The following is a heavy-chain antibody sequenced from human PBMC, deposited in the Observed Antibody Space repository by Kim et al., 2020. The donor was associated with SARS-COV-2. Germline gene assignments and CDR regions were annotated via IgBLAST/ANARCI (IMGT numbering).Heavy chain of an antibody. V-gene: IGHV4-31*03. CDR2: IYYSGST. D-gene: IGHD3-10*01. J-gene: IGHJ3*02. CDR1: GGSISSGGYY. CDR3: ARDQASGSGSYGDAFDI. Sequence: SETLSLTCTVSGGSISSGGYYWSWIRQHPGKGLEWIGYIYYSGSTYYNPSLKSRVTISVDTSKNQFSLKLSSVTAADTAVYYCARDQASGSGSYGDAFDIWGQGTMVTVSS.